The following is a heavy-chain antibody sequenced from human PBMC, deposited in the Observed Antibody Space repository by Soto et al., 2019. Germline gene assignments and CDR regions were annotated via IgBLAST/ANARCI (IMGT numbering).Heavy chain of an antibody. CDR1: GGSISSSSYY. D-gene: IGHD6-13*01. J-gene: IGHJ6*03. Sequence: QLQLQESGPGLVKPSETLSLTCTVSGGSISSSSYYWGWIRQPPGKGLEWIGSIYYSGSTYYNPSLKSRVTISVDTSKNQSSLKLSSVTAADTAVYYCARPTGGAPISIAAAGTGRGYYMDVWGKGTTVTVSS. V-gene: IGHV4-39*01. CDR3: ARPTGGAPISIAAAGTGRGYYMDV. CDR2: IYYSGST.